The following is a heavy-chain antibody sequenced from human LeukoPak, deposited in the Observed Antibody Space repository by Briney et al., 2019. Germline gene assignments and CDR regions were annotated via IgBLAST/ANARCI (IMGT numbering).Heavy chain of an antibody. D-gene: IGHD1-1*01. CDR2: IRDGGSNK. V-gene: IGHV3-30*02. CDR1: GFTFSSDG. CDR3: AKGELGIGRWFDP. J-gene: IGHJ5*02. Sequence: GGSLRLSCTASGFTFSSDGMHWVRQAPGKGLEWVAFIRDGGSNKYYADSVKGRFTISRDKSKNTLYFKMNRLRVDDTAVYFCAKGELGIGRWFDPWGQGTLVTVSS.